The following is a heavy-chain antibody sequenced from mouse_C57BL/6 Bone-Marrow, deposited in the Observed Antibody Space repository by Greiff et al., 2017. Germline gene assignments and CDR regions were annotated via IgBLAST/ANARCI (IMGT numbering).Heavy chain of an antibody. V-gene: IGHV5-6*01. CDR2: ISSGGSYT. CDR1: GFTFSSYG. CDR3: ARHPFFYY. J-gene: IGHJ2*01. Sequence: EVMLVESGGDLVKPGGSLKLSCAASGFTFSSYGMSWVRQTPDKRLEWVATISSGGSYTYYPDSVKGRFTISRDNAKNTLYLQRSSLKAEDTAMYYCARHPFFYYWGQGTTRTVAS.